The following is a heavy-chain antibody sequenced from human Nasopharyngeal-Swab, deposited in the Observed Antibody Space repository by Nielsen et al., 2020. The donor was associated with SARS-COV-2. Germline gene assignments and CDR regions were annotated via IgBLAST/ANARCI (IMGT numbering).Heavy chain of an antibody. J-gene: IGHJ5*02. Sequence: SETLSLTCAVYGGSFSSYYWSWIRQPAGKGLEWIGRISARGDTNYNPSLKSRVTISVDTSKNQFSLKLTSVIAADTAIYYCARGAYADATQSWFDPWGQGTLVTVSS. CDR1: GGSFSSYY. CDR2: ISARGDT. D-gene: IGHD4-17*01. V-gene: IGHV4-59*10. CDR3: ARGAYADATQSWFDP.